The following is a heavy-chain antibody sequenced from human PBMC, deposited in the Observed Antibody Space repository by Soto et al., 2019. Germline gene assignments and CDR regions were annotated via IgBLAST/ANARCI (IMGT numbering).Heavy chain of an antibody. CDR2: ISGSGGRT. CDR3: AKDRPQLRFLEWSPRGYFDY. D-gene: IGHD3-3*01. V-gene: IGHV3-23*01. J-gene: IGHJ4*02. Sequence: EVQLLESGGGLVQPGGSLRLSCAASGFTFSSYAMSWVRQAPGKGLEWVSAISGSGGRTYYADFVKGLFSFSRYNSKNKMYLQMNSLSAEDTAVYYCAKDRPQLRFLEWSPRGYFDYWGQGTLVTVSS. CDR1: GFTFSSYA.